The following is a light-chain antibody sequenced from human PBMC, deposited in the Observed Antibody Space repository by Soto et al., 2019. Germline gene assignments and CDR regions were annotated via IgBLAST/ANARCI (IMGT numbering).Light chain of an antibody. CDR3: MQGTHWPIT. CDR1: QSLVHSDGSAY. Sequence: DVVMTQSPLSLPVTLGQPASISCRSNQSLVHSDGSAYFSWFQQRPGRAPRRLIYKVSNRDSGVPARFSGSGSGTEFALKISRVEAEDVGVYYCMQGTHWPITFGQGTRLEIK. CDR2: KVS. J-gene: IGKJ5*01. V-gene: IGKV2-30*02.